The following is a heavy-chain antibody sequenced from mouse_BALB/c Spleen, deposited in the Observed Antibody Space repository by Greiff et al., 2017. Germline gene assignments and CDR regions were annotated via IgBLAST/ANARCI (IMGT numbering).Heavy chain of an antibody. CDR3: ARSDYHYYAMDY. D-gene: IGHD2-4*01. CDR2: INPGSGGT. Sequence: VKLQQSGAELVRPGTSVKVSCKASGYAFTNYLIAWVKQRPGQGLEWIGVINPGSGGTNYNEKFKGKATLTADKSSSTAYMQLSSLTSDDSAVYYCARSDYHYYAMDYWGQGTSVTVSS. V-gene: IGHV1-54*03. J-gene: IGHJ4*01. CDR1: GYAFTNYL.